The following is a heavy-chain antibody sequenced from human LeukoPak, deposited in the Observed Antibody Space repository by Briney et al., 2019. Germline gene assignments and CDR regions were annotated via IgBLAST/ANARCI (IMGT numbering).Heavy chain of an antibody. Sequence: ASVKVSCKASDYTFSSYTISWVRQAPGQGLEWMGWINGYNGNTNYAQKFQDRLTMTTDTSTTTVYMELRSLRSDDTAVYYCARGVVGATGHYYGMDVWGQGTTVTVSS. D-gene: IGHD1-26*01. CDR3: ARGVVGATGHYYGMDV. J-gene: IGHJ6*02. CDR1: DYTFSSYT. V-gene: IGHV1-18*01. CDR2: INGYNGNT.